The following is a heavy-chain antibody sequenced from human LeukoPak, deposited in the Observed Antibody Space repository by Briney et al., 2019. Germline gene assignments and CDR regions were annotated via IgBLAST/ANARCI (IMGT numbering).Heavy chain of an antibody. Sequence: GGSLRLSCTASGLSFDRHAMSWVRQAPGKGPEWVSGITGSGSSTYYAESVKGRFTISRDNSRNTLYLQMNSLRVEDRAIYFCATRPASETYFAVFDYGGQGTLVTVS. D-gene: IGHD1-26*01. CDR2: ITGSGSST. J-gene: IGHJ4*02. V-gene: IGHV3-23*01. CDR3: ATRPASETYFAVFDY. CDR1: GLSFDRHA.